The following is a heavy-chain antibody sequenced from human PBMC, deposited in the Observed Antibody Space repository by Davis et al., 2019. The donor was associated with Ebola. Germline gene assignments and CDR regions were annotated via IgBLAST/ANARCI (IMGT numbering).Heavy chain of an antibody. D-gene: IGHD2-8*02. CDR1: GFSLGSCA. Sequence: GESLKISCVASGFSLGSCAMSWVRQAPGKGLEWVSGIGSDGARHYADSVKGRFTISRDDSKNTLYLQMNSPRGEDTAVYYCAKDLFWWSASDVWGQGTTVTVS. CDR2: IGSDGAR. CDR3: AKDLFWWSASDV. V-gene: IGHV3-23*01. J-gene: IGHJ6*02.